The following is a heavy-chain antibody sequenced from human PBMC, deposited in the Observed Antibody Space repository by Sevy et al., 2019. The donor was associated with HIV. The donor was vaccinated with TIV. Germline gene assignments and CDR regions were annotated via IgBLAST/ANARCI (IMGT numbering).Heavy chain of an antibody. Sequence: SETLSLTCTVSNDSISNSYWSWIRQSPDKRLEYIGYVYYTGTTDYNPSLRSRVTISVDTSKNQFSLKLNSVTAADTAVYYCARDGANGYQLIYAIDYWGPGTLVTVSS. J-gene: IGHJ4*02. CDR2: VYYTGTT. V-gene: IGHV4-59*12. CDR1: NDSISNSY. CDR3: ARDGANGYQLIYAIDY. D-gene: IGHD2-2*02.